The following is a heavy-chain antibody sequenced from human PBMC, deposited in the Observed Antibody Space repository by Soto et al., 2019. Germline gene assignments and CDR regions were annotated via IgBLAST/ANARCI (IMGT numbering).Heavy chain of an antibody. CDR2: ISDDGDKR. J-gene: IGHJ4*02. CDR1: GFTFSNYG. CDR3: AKARVRIVGANSFDY. V-gene: IGHV3-30*18. Sequence: WGSLRLSCVGSGFTFSNYGMHFCRHPPCKGLEWVALISDDGDKRYYADSVRGRLIISRDNSKDTLYLQMNSLGPDDTAVYFCAKARVRIVGANSFDYWGQGTPVTV. D-gene: IGHD1-26*01.